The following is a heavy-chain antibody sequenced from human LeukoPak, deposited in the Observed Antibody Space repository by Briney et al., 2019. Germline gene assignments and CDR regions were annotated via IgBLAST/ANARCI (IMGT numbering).Heavy chain of an antibody. J-gene: IGHJ6*03. D-gene: IGHD3-10*01. V-gene: IGHV4-61*09. CDR1: GGSISSGSYH. CDR3: ARVEEGYGSGRRENYYYYYMDV. CDR2: IYTSGST. Sequence: SETLSLTCTVSGGSISSGSYHWIWIRQPAGKGLEWIGHIYTSGSTNYNPSLRSRVTISVDRTKNQFSLKLSSVNAADTAVYYCARVEEGYGSGRRENYYYYYMDVWGKGTTVTISS.